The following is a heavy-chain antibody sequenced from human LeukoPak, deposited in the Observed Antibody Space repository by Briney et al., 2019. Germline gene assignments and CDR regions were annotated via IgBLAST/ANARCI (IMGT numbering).Heavy chain of an antibody. CDR1: GLNFSSRW. V-gene: IGHV3-7*03. D-gene: IGHD6-13*01. Sequence: GGSLRLSCAASGLNFSSRWMNWVRQAPGQGLEWVASIKEDGSEKHYVDSVKGRFTISRDNGKNSLYLQMNSLRAEDTAVYYCARDSGWWRFDFWGQGTLVAVSS. J-gene: IGHJ4*02. CDR2: IKEDGSEK. CDR3: ARDSGWWRFDF.